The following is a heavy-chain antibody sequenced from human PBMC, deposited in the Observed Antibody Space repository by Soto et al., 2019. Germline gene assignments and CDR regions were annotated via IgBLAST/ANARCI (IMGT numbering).Heavy chain of an antibody. CDR2: MSYSGST. CDR3: ARHRVPSVYDPLPGGFDS. Sequence: QLQLQESGPGLVKPSETLSLTCTVSGGSISSSSSYWGWIRQPPGKGLEWIGSMSYSGSTYHNPSLKSRVTLSVDTSQSRFSLKLTSVTAADTAVYYCARHRVPSVYDPLPGGFDSWGQGILVTASS. V-gene: IGHV4-39*01. CDR1: GGSISSSSSY. D-gene: IGHD5-12*01. J-gene: IGHJ4*02.